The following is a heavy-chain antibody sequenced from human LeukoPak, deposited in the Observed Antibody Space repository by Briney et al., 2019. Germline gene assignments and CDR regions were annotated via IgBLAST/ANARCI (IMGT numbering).Heavy chain of an antibody. CDR1: GGSFSGYY. V-gene: IGHV4-34*01. CDR3: ARDPGYCSGGSCYSDY. CDR2: INHSGST. J-gene: IGHJ4*02. Sequence: SETLSLSCAVYGGSFSGYYWSWIRQPPGKGLEWIGEINHSGSTNYNPSLKSRVTISVDTSKNQFSLKLSSVAAADTAVYYCARDPGYCSGGSCYSDYWGQGTLVTVSS. D-gene: IGHD2-15*01.